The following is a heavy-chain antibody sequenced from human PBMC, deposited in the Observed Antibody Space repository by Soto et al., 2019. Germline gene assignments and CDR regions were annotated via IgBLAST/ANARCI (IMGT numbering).Heavy chain of an antibody. CDR3: AHDSQGGNTYFDL. CDR2: IYFSGST. CDR1: GGSISSGNFY. D-gene: IGHD1-26*01. Sequence: VQLQEWGPGLVRPAETLSLTCTVSGGSISSGNFYWSWIRQPPGKGLEWIGYIYFSGSTSYSPSLKSRLTISLNTSNNQFSLKLTSVTAADTAVYYCAHDSQGGNTYFDLWGQGALVTVSS. J-gene: IGHJ4*02. V-gene: IGHV4-30-4*01.